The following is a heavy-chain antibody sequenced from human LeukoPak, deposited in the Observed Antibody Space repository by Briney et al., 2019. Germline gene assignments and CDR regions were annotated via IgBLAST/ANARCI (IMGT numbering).Heavy chain of an antibody. D-gene: IGHD2-2*01. Sequence: ASVKVSCKASGYTFTGYYIHWLRQAPGQGLEWMGWINSNSGGTNYAQKFQGRVTMTRDTSISTAYMELSRLRSDDTAVYYCARDYCSSATCYGYYYGMDVWGQGTTVTVSS. CDR3: ARDYCSSATCYGYYYGMDV. CDR2: INSNSGGT. J-gene: IGHJ6*02. CDR1: GYTFTGYY. V-gene: IGHV1-2*02.